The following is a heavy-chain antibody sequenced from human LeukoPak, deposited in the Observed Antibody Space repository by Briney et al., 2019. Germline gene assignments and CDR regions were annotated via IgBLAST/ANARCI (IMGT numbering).Heavy chain of an antibody. Sequence: SETLSLTCTVSGDSISSSNCYWGWIRQPPGKGLEWIGSIYFSGGTYYNASLKSRVTISVDKSKNQFSLKLSSVTAADTAVYYCARISLSVPYYLLFDYWGQGTLVTVSS. V-gene: IGHV4-39*07. D-gene: IGHD2-21*01. CDR3: ARISLSVPYYLLFDY. CDR1: GDSISSSNCY. J-gene: IGHJ4*02. CDR2: IYFSGGT.